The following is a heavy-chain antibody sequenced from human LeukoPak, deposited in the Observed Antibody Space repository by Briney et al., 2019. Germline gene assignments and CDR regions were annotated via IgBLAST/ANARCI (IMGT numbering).Heavy chain of an antibody. CDR2: INHSGST. CDR1: GYSISSGYY. Sequence: PSETLSLTCTVSGYSISSGYYWGWIRQPPGKGLEWIGEINHSGSTNYNPSLKSRVTISVDTSKNQFSLKLSSVTAADTAVYYCARQRLRWQSGGGAFDIWGQGTMVTVSS. J-gene: IGHJ3*02. D-gene: IGHD4-23*01. V-gene: IGHV4-38-2*02. CDR3: ARQRLRWQSGGGAFDI.